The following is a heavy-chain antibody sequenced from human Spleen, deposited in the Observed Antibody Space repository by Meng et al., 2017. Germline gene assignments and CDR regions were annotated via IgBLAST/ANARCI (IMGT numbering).Heavy chain of an antibody. CDR3: ARDPDGWRGGWFDP. J-gene: IGHJ5*02. Sequence: QPQLQESGPGLVKPSEALSLTCSVSGGSISTSGYYWGWIRQPPGKGLEWIGYIFYRGTTNYNPSLKSRVTISIDRSKNQFSLKLTSVTAADTAVYYCARDPDGWRGGWFDPWGQGTLVTVSS. D-gene: IGHD5-24*01. V-gene: IGHV4-61*05. CDR1: GGSISTSGYY. CDR2: IFYRGTT.